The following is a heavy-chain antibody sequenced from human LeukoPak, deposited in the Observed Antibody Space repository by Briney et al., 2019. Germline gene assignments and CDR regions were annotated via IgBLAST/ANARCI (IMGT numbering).Heavy chain of an antibody. V-gene: IGHV3-23*01. J-gene: IGHJ4*02. D-gene: IGHD5-24*01. CDR3: ARETSTEMGYDY. Sequence: GGSLRLSCAASGFTFSSYARSWVRQAPGKGLEWVSAISGSGGSTYYADSVKGRFTISRDNAKNSLYLQMNSLRAEDTAVYYCARETSTEMGYDYWGQGTLVTVSS. CDR1: GFTFSSYA. CDR2: ISGSGGST.